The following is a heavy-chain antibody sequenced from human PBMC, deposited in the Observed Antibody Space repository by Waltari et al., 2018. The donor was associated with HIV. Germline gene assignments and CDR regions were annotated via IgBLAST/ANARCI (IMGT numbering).Heavy chain of an antibody. CDR2: IYHSGST. V-gene: IGHV4-38-2*02. CDR1: DYSISSGSY. CDR3: ARERGGYDILTGYWEVDV. D-gene: IGHD3-9*01. J-gene: IGHJ6*02. Sequence: QVQLQESGPGLVKPSETLSLTCAVSDYSISSGSYWGWIRQPPGKGLEWIGRIYHSGSTYYNPSLKSRVTISVDTSKNQFSLKLSSVTAADTAVYYCARERGGYDILTGYWEVDVWGQGTTVTVSS.